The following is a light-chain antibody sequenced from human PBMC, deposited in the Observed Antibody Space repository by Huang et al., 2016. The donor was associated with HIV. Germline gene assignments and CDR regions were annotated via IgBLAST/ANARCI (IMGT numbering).Light chain of an antibody. J-gene: IGKJ4*01. CDR3: QQYYSSLPLS. CDR1: EDIKNS. Sequence: DIQMTQSPSSLFASVGDRVTITCRASEDIKNSLAWYQKKPGKAPKVLLYAASRLQSGVPFRVSGSGSGTDYILSITNLQAEDVATYYGQQYYSSLPLSFGGGTKVEIK. V-gene: IGKV1-NL1*01. CDR2: AAS.